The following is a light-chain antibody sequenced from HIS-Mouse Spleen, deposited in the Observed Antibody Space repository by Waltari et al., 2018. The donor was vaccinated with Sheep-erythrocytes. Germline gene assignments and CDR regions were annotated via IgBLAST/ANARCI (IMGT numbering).Light chain of an antibody. CDR2: EDS. J-gene: IGLJ3*02. CDR1: ALTKKS. Sequence: SYELTQPPSVSVSPGQTARITCYGDALTKKSDYWYQQMSGQPPVLFIYEDSKRPSGIPGRFSGSTSGTMATLTISGAQVGDEADYYCYSTDSSGNHWVFGGGTKLTVL. V-gene: IGLV3-10*01. CDR3: YSTDSSGNHWV.